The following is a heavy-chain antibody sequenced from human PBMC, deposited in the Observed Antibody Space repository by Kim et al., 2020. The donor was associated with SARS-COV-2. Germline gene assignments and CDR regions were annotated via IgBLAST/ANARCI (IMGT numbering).Heavy chain of an antibody. CDR3: AKGSFTTHYYYYGMDV. D-gene: IGHD3-22*01. J-gene: IGHJ6*02. Sequence: VKGRFTISRDNSKTTLYLQMNSLRAEDTAVYYCAKGSFTTHYYYYGMDVWGQGTTVTVSS. V-gene: IGHV3-23*01.